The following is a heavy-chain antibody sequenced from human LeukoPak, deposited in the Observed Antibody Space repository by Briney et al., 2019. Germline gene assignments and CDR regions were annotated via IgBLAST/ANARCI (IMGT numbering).Heavy chain of an antibody. J-gene: IGHJ4*02. CDR2: INPNSGGT. V-gene: IGHV1-2*02. CDR3: AREGLDS. Sequence: ASVKVSCKASGYTFTGYYIHWVRQAPGQGLEWMGWINPNSGGTKYAQKFQGRVTVTRDTSITTAYMDLSRLRSDDTAVYYCAREGLDSWGQGTLVTVSS. CDR1: GYTFTGYY.